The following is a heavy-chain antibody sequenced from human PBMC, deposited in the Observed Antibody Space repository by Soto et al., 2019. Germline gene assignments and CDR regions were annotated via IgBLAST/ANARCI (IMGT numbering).Heavy chain of an antibody. J-gene: IGHJ4*02. CDR1: GHTLTEFS. D-gene: IGHD3-10*01. V-gene: IGHV1-24*01. Sequence: QVQLVQPGAEVNRPGASVKVSCKVSGHTLTEFSMHWVRQAPGKGLEWMGGFDPEDGETIYAHRFQGRVTMTEDTSTDSAYMELSSLRSEDTAVYYCAAGGPRWLQSPFDYWGQGTLVTVSS. CDR3: AAGGPRWLQSPFDY. CDR2: FDPEDGET.